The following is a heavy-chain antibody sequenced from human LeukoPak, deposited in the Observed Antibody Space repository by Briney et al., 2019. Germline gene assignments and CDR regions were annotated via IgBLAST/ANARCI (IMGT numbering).Heavy chain of an antibody. J-gene: IGHJ4*02. V-gene: IGHV1-8*03. Sequence: ASVKVSCKASGYTFISYNINWVRQATGQGLEWMGWLNPRSGNAVYLQKFQGRLTITRDTSTDTVCMDLSSLTAEDTAVYYCARGIPLGYCTYGVCYPPYYFDFWGQGTLVTASS. CDR3: ARGIPLGYCTYGVCYPPYYFDF. CDR2: LNPRSGNA. CDR1: GYTFISYN. D-gene: IGHD2-8*01.